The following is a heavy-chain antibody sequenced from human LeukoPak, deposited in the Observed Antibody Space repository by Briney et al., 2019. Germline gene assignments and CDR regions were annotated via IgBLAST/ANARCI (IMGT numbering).Heavy chain of an antibody. D-gene: IGHD2/OR15-2a*01. J-gene: IGHJ6*03. CDR3: ANGNRCASPNCLGYYYFYMGV. CDR2: FSGSGGTT. V-gene: IGHV3-23*01. CDR1: GFTFSSYS. Sequence: GGSLRLSCAASGFTFSSYSMNWVRQAPGRGLEWVSGFSGSGGTTYYADSVKGRFTISRDNSKNTLYLQMNSLRAEDTAVYYCANGNRCASPNCLGYYYFYMGVWGKGTTVTVSS.